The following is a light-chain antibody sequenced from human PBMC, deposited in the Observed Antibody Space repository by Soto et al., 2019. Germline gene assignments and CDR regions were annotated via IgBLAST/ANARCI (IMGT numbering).Light chain of an antibody. Sequence: EIVLTQSPATLSVSPGETATLSCRASQSISIGLAWYRQKPGHAPRLLIYGASTRATGTPARFSGSGSGTEFTLTISSLQSEDFALYYCQQYNKWPLITFGQGTRLEIK. CDR3: QQYNKWPLIT. CDR2: GAS. CDR1: QSISIG. J-gene: IGKJ5*01. V-gene: IGKV3D-15*01.